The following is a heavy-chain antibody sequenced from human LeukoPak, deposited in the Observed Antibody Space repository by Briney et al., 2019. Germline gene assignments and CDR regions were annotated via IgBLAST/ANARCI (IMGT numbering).Heavy chain of an antibody. CDR2: IYHSGST. V-gene: IGHV4-38-2*02. D-gene: IGHD5-12*01. CDR3: AISGYSGYVPATPTYY. Sequence: SETLSLTCTVSGYSISSGYYWGWIRQPPGKGLEWIGSIYHSGSTYYNPSLKSRVTISVDTSKNQFSLKLSSVTAADTAVYYCAISGYSGYVPATPTYYWGQGTLVTVSS. CDR1: GYSISSGYY. J-gene: IGHJ4*02.